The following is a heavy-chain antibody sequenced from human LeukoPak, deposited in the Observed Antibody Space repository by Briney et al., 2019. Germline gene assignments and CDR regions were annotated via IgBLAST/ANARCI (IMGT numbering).Heavy chain of an antibody. CDR1: GYTFTSYD. Sequence: GASVKVSCKASGYTFTSYDINWVRQATGQGLEWMGWMNPNSGNTGYAQKFQGRVTTTRNTSISTAYMELSSLRSEDTAVYYCARGQYRPLATPQYWGQGTLVTVSS. D-gene: IGHD5-12*01. CDR2: MNPNSGNT. V-gene: IGHV1-8*01. CDR3: ARGQYRPLATPQY. J-gene: IGHJ4*02.